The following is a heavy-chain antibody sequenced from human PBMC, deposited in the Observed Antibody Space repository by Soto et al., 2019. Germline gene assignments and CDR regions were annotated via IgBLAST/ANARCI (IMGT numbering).Heavy chain of an antibody. D-gene: IGHD3-10*01. CDR3: ARPTHLGFGESLYYYGMDG. CDR2: ISSSSSYI. CDR1: GFTFSSYS. V-gene: IGHV3-21*01. Sequence: GGSLRLSCAASGFTFSSYSMNWVRQAPGKGLEWVSSISSSSSYIYYADSVKGRFTISRDNAKNSLYLQMNSLRAEDTAVYYCARPTHLGFGESLYYYGMDGWGQGTTVTVSS. J-gene: IGHJ6*02.